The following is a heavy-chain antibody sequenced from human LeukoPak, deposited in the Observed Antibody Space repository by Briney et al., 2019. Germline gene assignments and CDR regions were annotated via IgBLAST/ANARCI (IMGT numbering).Heavy chain of an antibody. Sequence: GGSLRLSCVGSGLPFSGFELNWVRQAPGKGLEWVSYIKHDGSLKTYADSVKGRFTISRDDTRNSLSLQVNSLRPEDTAIYYCARRFRDWGQGILVTVSA. D-gene: IGHD5-24*01. V-gene: IGHV3-48*03. CDR1: GLPFSGFE. CDR3: ARRFRD. CDR2: IKHDGSLK. J-gene: IGHJ4*02.